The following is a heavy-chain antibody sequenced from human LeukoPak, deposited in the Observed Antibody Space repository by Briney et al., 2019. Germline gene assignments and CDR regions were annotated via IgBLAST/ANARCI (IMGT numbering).Heavy chain of an antibody. V-gene: IGHV3-30*02. CDR2: IRYDGSNK. Sequence: GGSLRLSCAASGFTFSSYDMHWVRQAPGKGLEWVAFIRYDGSNKYYADSVKGRFTISRDNSKNTLYLQMNSLRAEDTAVYYCAKAPGVGASYFDYWGQGTLVTVSS. D-gene: IGHD1-26*01. CDR1: GFTFSSYD. J-gene: IGHJ4*02. CDR3: AKAPGVGASYFDY.